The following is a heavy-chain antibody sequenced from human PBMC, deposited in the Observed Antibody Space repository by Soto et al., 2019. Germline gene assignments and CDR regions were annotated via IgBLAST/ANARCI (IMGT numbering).Heavy chain of an antibody. Sequence: EVQLVESGGGLVQPGGSLRLSCAASGFTFSLYSMSWVRQAPGKGLEWVSYISRSSTGIHYADSVKGRFTISRDDATNSMHLQRNSLRDGDTGVYYCARAVTWGLDVWGQGTTVSISS. CDR3: ARAVTWGLDV. CDR2: ISRSSTGI. CDR1: GFTFSLYS. J-gene: IGHJ6*02. V-gene: IGHV3-48*02. D-gene: IGHD3-10*01.